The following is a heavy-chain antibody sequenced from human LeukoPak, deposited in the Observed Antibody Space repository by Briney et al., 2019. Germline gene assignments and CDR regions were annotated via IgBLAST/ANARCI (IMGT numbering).Heavy chain of an antibody. D-gene: IGHD6-13*01. Sequence: GGSLRLSCAASGFTFSSYGMHWVRQAPGKGLEWVAFIRYDGSNKYYADSVKGRFTISRDNSKNTLYLQMNSLRAEDTAVYYCAREVIAAAGPGYFDYWGQGTLVTVSS. CDR3: AREVIAAAGPGYFDY. V-gene: IGHV3-30*02. J-gene: IGHJ4*02. CDR2: IRYDGSNK. CDR1: GFTFSSYG.